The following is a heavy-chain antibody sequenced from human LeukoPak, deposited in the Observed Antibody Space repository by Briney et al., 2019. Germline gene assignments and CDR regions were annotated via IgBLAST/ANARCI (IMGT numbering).Heavy chain of an antibody. V-gene: IGHV3-53*01. CDR2: IYSGGST. D-gene: IGHD3-22*01. CDR3: ARDITMIVVASSGY. CDR1: GFTVSSNY. J-gene: IGHJ4*02. Sequence: PGGSLRLSCAASGFTVSSNYMSWVRQAPGKGLEWVSVIYSGGSTYYADSVKGRFTISRDNSKNTLYLQMNSLRAEDTAVYYCARDITMIVVASSGYWGQGTLVTVSS.